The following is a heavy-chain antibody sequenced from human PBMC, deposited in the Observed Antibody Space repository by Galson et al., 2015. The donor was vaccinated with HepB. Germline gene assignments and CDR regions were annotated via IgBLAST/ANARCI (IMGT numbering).Heavy chain of an antibody. V-gene: IGHV3-66*01. D-gene: IGHD5-18*01. CDR2: IYSGGST. CDR1: GFTVSSNY. CDR3: SRDRGGGYSYGRHYYYYYRMDV. J-gene: IGHJ6*02. Sequence: SLRLSCAASGFTVSSNYMRWVRQAPGKGLEWVSVIYSGGSTYYADSVKGRFTISRDNAKNTLYLQLNSMRAEDTAVYYCSRDRGGGYSYGRHYYYYYRMDVWGQGTTVTVSS.